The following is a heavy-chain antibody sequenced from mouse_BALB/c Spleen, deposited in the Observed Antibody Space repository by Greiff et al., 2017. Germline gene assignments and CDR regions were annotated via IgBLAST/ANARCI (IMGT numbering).Heavy chain of an antibody. J-gene: IGHJ3*01. CDR2: IYPGNSDT. D-gene: IGHD2-1*01. CDR3: TKENGNWFAY. V-gene: IGHV1-5*01. CDR1: GYTFTSYW. Sequence: EVQLQQSGTVLARPGASVKMSCKASGYTFTSYWMHWVKQRPGQGLEWIGAIYPGNSDTSYNQKFKGKAKLTAVTSTSTAYMELSSLTNEDSAVYYCTKENGNWFAYWGQGTLVTVSA.